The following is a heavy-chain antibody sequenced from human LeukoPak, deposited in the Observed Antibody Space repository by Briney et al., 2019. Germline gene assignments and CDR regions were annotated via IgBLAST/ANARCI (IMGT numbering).Heavy chain of an antibody. Sequence: GESLKISCKGSGYSFTSYWISWVRQMPGKGLEWMGRIDPSDSYTNYSPSFQGHVTISAVKSISTAYLQWSSLKASDTAMYYCARGGDIVATLPEFDYWGQGTLVTVSS. CDR3: ARGGDIVATLPEFDY. D-gene: IGHD5-12*01. V-gene: IGHV5-10-1*01. CDR1: GYSFTSYW. J-gene: IGHJ4*02. CDR2: IDPSDSYT.